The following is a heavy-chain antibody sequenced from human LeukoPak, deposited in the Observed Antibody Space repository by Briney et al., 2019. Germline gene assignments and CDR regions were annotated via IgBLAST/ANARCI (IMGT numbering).Heavy chain of an antibody. CDR3: ARDLRDYYDSSGYPRVLFDY. Sequence: TSSETLSLTCTVSGGSISSSSYYWGWIRQPPGKGLEWIGSIYYSGSTYYNPSLKSRVTISVDTSKNQFSLKLSSVTAADTAVYYCARDLRDYYDSSGYPRVLFDYWGQGTLVTVSS. J-gene: IGHJ4*02. D-gene: IGHD3-22*01. CDR2: IYYSGST. CDR1: GGSISSSSYY. V-gene: IGHV4-39*07.